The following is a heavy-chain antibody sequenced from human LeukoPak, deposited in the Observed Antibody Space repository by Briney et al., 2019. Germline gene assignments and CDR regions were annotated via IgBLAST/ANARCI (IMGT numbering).Heavy chain of an antibody. CDR3: ARDSVLRYFGWLPSYYYYYMDV. J-gene: IGHJ6*03. D-gene: IGHD3-9*01. Sequence: ASVKVSCKASGYTFTSYYIHWVRQAPGQGLEWMGWISAYNGNTNYAQKLQGRVTMTTDTSTSTAYMELRSLRSDDTAVYYCARDSVLRYFGWLPSYYYYYMDVWGKGTTVTVSS. V-gene: IGHV1-18*04. CDR1: GYTFTSYY. CDR2: ISAYNGNT.